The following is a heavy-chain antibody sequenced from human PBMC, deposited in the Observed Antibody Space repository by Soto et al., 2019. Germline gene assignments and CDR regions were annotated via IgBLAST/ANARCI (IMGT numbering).Heavy chain of an antibody. CDR2: ISSNGAGT. D-gene: IGHD6-19*01. CDR1: GFTFSKYA. V-gene: IGHV3-23*01. CDR3: ARDKDSSGWYNRFDP. J-gene: IGHJ5*02. Sequence: GGSLRLSCAASGFTFSKYAMTWARQAPGKGLEWVSAISSNGAGTYYVDSVKGRFTVSRDNSKNTLYLQMHSLRDEDTAVYYCARDKDSSGWYNRFDPWGQGTLVTVSS.